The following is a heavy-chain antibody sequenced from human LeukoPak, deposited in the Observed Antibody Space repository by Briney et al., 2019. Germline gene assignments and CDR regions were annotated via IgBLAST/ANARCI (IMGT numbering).Heavy chain of an antibody. D-gene: IGHD2-2*01. V-gene: IGHV3-15*01. CDR1: GFTFTNAC. Sequence: GGSLRLSCAASGFTFTNACMSWVRQAPGEGLEWVGRIKSKTDGGTTDYAAPVKGRFTISRDDSKNTLYLQMNSLKTEDTAVYYCTTEDIVVVPAALYYWGQGTLVTVSS. CDR3: TTEDIVVVPAALYY. J-gene: IGHJ4*02. CDR2: IKSKTDGGTT.